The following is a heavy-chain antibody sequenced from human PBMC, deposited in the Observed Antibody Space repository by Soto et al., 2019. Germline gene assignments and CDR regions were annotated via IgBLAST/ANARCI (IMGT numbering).Heavy chain of an antibody. J-gene: IGHJ4*02. CDR3: VRDSMGRYSSSWYY. CDR1: GYTFTSYA. CDR2: INAVNGNT. D-gene: IGHD6-13*01. Sequence: GASVKVSCKASGYTFTSYAIHWVRQAPGQRLEWMGWINAVNGNTKYSQKFQGRVTITRDTSASTAYMELSSLRSEDTAVYYCVRDSMGRYSSSWYYWGQGTLVTVSS. V-gene: IGHV1-3*01.